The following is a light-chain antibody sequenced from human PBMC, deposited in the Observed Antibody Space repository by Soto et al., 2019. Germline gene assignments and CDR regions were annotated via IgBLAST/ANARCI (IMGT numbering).Light chain of an antibody. CDR3: VQRTQSPYT. J-gene: IGKJ2*01. CDR1: ESLLYSDGNTY. V-gene: IGKV2-24*01. Sequence: DIVMTQTPLSSAVTLGQPASISCRSSESLLYSDGNTYLTWLHHRPGQPPRLLIDKISNRFSGVPDRFGGSGAGTNSTLRISMVEAEDVGVYYCVQRTQSPYTLGQGTKLEIK. CDR2: KIS.